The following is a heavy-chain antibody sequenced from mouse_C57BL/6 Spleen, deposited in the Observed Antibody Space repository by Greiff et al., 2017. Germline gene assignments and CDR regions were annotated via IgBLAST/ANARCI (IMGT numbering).Heavy chain of an antibody. CDR1: GFSLTSYG. D-gene: IGHD1-1*01. J-gene: IGHJ2*01. Sequence: VQLQQSGPGLVQPSQSLSITCTVSGFSLTSYGVHWVRQSPGKGLEWLGVIWSGGSTDYNAAFISRLSISKDNSKSQVFFKMNSLQADDTAIYYCARAPSYYYGSSYEDFDYWGQGTTLTVSS. CDR2: IWSGGST. CDR3: ARAPSYYYGSSYEDFDY. V-gene: IGHV2-2*01.